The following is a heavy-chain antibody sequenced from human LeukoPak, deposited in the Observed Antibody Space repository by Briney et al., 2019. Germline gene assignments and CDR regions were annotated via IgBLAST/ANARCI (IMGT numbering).Heavy chain of an antibody. CDR3: APFQDILTGYYLLDY. CDR1: GFTFSSYS. J-gene: IGHJ4*02. Sequence: GGSPRLSWAASGFTFSSYSMIWVRQAPGKGLEWVSSIGSSSSYIYYVDSVKGRFTISRDNAKNSLYLQMNSLRAEDTAVYYCAPFQDILTGYYLLDYWGQGTLVTVSS. D-gene: IGHD3-9*01. V-gene: IGHV3-21*01. CDR2: IGSSSSYI.